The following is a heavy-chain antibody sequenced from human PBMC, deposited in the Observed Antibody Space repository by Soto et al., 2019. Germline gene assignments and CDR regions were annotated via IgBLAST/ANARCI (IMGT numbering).Heavy chain of an antibody. CDR1: GGSISNYY. D-gene: IGHD3-3*01. Sequence: PSETLSLTCSVSGGSISNYYWSWIRQPPGKGLEWIGSIYYSGSTYYNPSLKSRVTISVDTSKNQFSLKLSSVTAADTAVYYCARSLSDFWSGYPQNWFDPWGQGTLVTVSS. V-gene: IGHV4-59*05. CDR2: IYYSGST. J-gene: IGHJ5*02. CDR3: ARSLSDFWSGYPQNWFDP.